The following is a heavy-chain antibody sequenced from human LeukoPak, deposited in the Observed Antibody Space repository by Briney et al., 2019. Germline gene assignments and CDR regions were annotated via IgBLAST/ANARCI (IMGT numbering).Heavy chain of an antibody. CDR2: ISTSSTYT. CDR1: GFTFSNYY. CDR3: ARDHIEVGH. V-gene: IGHV3-11*05. J-gene: IGHJ4*02. Sequence: PGGSLRLSCAASGFTFSNYYMTWVRQAPGKGLEWVSYISTSSTYTKYAESVKGRFTISRDNSKNTLYLQMNNLRAEDTAVYYCARDHIEVGHWGQGTLVTVSS. D-gene: IGHD6-19*01.